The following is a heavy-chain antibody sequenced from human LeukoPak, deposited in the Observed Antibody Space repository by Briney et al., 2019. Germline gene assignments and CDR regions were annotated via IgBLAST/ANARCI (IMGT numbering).Heavy chain of an antibody. J-gene: IGHJ4*02. Sequence: ASVKVSCKASGYTFTSYGISWVRQAPGQGLEWMGWISAYNGNTNYAQKLQGRVTMTTDTSTSTAYMELRSLRSDDTAVYYCARVEIYGQGSSYYFDYWGQGTLVTVSS. CDR2: ISAYNGNT. D-gene: IGHD6-6*01. CDR3: ARVEIYGQGSSYYFDY. CDR1: GYTFTSYG. V-gene: IGHV1-18*01.